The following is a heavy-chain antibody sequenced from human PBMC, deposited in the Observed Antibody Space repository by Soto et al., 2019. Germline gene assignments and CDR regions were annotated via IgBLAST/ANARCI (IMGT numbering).Heavy chain of an antibody. J-gene: IGHJ5*02. V-gene: IGHV3-30*18. CDR2: ISYDGSNK. D-gene: IGHD2-8*01. CDR3: AKDGGYCTNGVCEFDP. CDR1: GFTFSSYG. Sequence: QVQLVESGGGVVQPGRSLRLSCAASGFTFSSYGMHWVRQAPGKGLEWVAVISYDGSNKYYADSVKGRFTISRDNSKNTRYRQMNSLSAEDTAVYYCAKDGGYCTNGVCEFDPWGQGTLVSVSS.